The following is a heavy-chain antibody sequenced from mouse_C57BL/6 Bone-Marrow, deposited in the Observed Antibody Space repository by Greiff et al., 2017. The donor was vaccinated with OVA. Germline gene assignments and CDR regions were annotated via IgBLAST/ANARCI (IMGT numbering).Heavy chain of an antibody. V-gene: IGHV14-4*01. Sequence: EVQLQQSGAELVRPGASVKLSCTASGFNIKDDYMHWVKQRPEQGLEWIGWIDPENGDTDYTSKFQGKATITADTSSTTAYLQLSSLTSEDTAVYYCTLYDAWFAYWGQGTLVTVSA. CDR1: GFNIKDDY. CDR2: IDPENGDT. CDR3: TLYDAWFAY. J-gene: IGHJ3*01. D-gene: IGHD2-12*01.